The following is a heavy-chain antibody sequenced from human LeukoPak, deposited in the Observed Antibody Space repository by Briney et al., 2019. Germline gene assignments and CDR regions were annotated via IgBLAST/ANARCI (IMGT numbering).Heavy chain of an antibody. CDR2: ISGSGDSA. V-gene: IGHV3-23*01. J-gene: IGHJ4*02. CDR3: ARRSGIAVAGAFDY. CDR1: GFTFSNYA. Sequence: GGSLRLSCAASGFTFSNYAMRWVRQAPGKGLEWVSGISGSGDSAYYADSVKGRFTISRDNSKNTLYLQMNSLRAEDTAVYYCARRSGIAVAGAFDYWGQGTLVTVSS. D-gene: IGHD6-19*01.